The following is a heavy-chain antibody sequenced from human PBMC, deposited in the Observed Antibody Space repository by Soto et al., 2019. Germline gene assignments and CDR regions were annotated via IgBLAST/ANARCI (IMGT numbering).Heavy chain of an antibody. CDR3: ARGSCSAGGCYSFYFDY. J-gene: IGHJ4*02. CDR1: GYTFTSYA. D-gene: IGHD2-15*01. CDR2: INTGKGHT. V-gene: IGHV1-3*04. Sequence: QVQLVQSGAEVKKPGASVKVSCKASGYTFTSYAMHWVRQAPGQRLEWMGWINTGKGHTEYSQKFQGRVTITRDTSASTDYMELSSLRSEDTAVYFCARGSCSAGGCYSFYFDYWGQGTLVTVSS.